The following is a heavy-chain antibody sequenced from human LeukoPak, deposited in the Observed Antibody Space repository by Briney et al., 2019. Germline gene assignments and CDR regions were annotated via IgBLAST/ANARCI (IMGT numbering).Heavy chain of an antibody. J-gene: IGHJ4*02. CDR1: GGTFSSYA. CDR2: IIPIFGTA. Sequence: GSSVKVSCKASGGTFSSYAISWVRQAPGQGLEWMGRIIPIFGTANYAQKFQGRVTLTTDTSTSTAYLELRSLTSDDTAVYYCARSSKQWLDYWGQGTLVTVSS. V-gene: IGHV1-69*05. D-gene: IGHD6-19*01. CDR3: ARSSKQWLDY.